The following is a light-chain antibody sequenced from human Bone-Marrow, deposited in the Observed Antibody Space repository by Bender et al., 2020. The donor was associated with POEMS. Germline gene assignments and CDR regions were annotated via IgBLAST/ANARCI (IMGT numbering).Light chain of an antibody. CDR3: QGWDTYSVI. CDR2: QDT. CDR1: DLGDKY. Sequence: SYEVTQPPSVSVSPGQTASITCSGDDLGDKYVAWYQQKPGQSPVLVIYQDTKRPSGLPERFSGSNSGNTATLTISGTQAMDEADYYCQGWDTYSVIFGGGTKLTVL. J-gene: IGLJ2*01. V-gene: IGLV3-1*01.